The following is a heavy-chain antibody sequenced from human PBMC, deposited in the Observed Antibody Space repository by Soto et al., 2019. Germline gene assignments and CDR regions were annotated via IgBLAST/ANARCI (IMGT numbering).Heavy chain of an antibody. CDR3: AKENDILTGNNWFDP. CDR2: ISYDGSNK. J-gene: IGHJ5*02. CDR1: GFTFSSYG. V-gene: IGHV3-30*18. Sequence: GGSLRLSCAASGFTFSSYGMHWVRQAPCKGLEWVAVISYDGSNKYYADSVKGRFTISRDNSKNTLYLQMNSLRAEDTAVYYCAKENDILTGNNWFDPWGQGTLVTVSS. D-gene: IGHD3-9*01.